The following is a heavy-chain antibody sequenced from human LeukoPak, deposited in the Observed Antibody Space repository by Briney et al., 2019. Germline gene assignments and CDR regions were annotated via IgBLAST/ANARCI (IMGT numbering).Heavy chain of an antibody. CDR2: ISYIGNT. J-gene: IGHJ6*03. CDR3: ARVEWCGFHYGNYYMHV. Sequence: SETLSLTRSISGGAISGFYWGWIRQPPGKGLDWIGFISYIGNTIYNPSLRSRATISLDTSKNQVSLNLNSVTAADTAVYYCARVEWCGFHYGNYYMHVWGSGTWVSVS. CDR1: GGAISGFY. D-gene: IGHD2-15*01. V-gene: IGHV4-59*13.